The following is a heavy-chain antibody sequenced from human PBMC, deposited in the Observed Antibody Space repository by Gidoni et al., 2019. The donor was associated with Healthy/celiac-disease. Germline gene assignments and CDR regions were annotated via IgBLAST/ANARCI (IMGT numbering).Heavy chain of an antibody. Sequence: QVQLVESGGGVVQPGRSLRLSCAASGFTFSSYGMHWVRQAPGKGLEWVAVMSYDGSNKYYADSVKGRFTISRDNSKNTLYLQMNSLRAEDTAVYYCAKGWPAVVFDYWGQGTLVTVSS. CDR3: AKGWPAVVFDY. D-gene: IGHD5-18*01. J-gene: IGHJ4*02. V-gene: IGHV3-30*18. CDR1: GFTFSSYG. CDR2: MSYDGSNK.